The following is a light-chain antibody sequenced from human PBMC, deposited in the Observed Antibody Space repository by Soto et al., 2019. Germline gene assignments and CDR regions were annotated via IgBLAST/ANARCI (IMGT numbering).Light chain of an antibody. CDR3: QQYNRWT. J-gene: IGKJ1*01. CDR1: QSISSW. V-gene: IGKV1-5*03. CDR2: KAS. Sequence: DIQMTQSPSTLSASVGDRVTITCRASQSISSWLAWYQQKPGKAPKLLIYKASSLESGVPSRFSGSGSGTEFTLTISSLQPDDFATYYCQQYNRWTFGQGTKGDIK.